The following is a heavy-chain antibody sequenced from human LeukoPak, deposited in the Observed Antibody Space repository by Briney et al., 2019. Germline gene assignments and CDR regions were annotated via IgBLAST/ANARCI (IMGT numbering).Heavy chain of an antibody. D-gene: IGHD6-6*01. Sequence: GGPLNIPGQGQGSSFTIYWIGWVRQLHGKGLGWMGIIYPGEADTRYSLSSQRQVSISADKFKSTAYLQWSSAKASDTAMYCCARQIGGSSSAFDYWGQGTLVTVSS. CDR3: ARQIGGSSSAFDY. CDR1: GSSFTIYW. V-gene: IGHV5-51*01. CDR2: IYPGEADT. J-gene: IGHJ4*02.